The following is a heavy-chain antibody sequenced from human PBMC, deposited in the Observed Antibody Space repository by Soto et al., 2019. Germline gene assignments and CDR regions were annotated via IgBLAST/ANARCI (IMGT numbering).Heavy chain of an antibody. CDR2: ISTYDGNT. V-gene: IGHV1-18*01. Sequence: ASVKVSCKASGYTFFTYGTTWVRQAPGQGLEWMGWISTYDGNTDYAQKVQGRVTMTTDTSTRTAYMELRSLRSDDTAVYYCARKSSSSSWFDPWGQGTLVTVSS. CDR1: GYTFFTYG. CDR3: ARKSSSSSWFDP. J-gene: IGHJ5*02. D-gene: IGHD6-6*01.